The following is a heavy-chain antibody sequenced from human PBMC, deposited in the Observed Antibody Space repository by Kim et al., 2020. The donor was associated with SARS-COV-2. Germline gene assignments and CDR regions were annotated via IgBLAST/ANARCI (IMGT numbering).Heavy chain of an antibody. CDR3: AGGHYGL. D-gene: IGHD3-10*01. V-gene: IGHV3-7*04. CDR2: IKSDGSEI. Sequence: GGSLRLSCAASGFTFSDHYMSWIRQAPGKGLEWVANIKSDGSEIYHVDSVKGRFTISRDNAKNSVFLQMNSLRAEDTALYYCAGGHYGLWGQGTTVTVYS. J-gene: IGHJ6*02. CDR1: GFTFSDHY.